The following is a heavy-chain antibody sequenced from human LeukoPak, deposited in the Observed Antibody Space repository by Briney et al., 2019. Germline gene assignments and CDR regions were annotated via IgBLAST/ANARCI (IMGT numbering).Heavy chain of an antibody. D-gene: IGHD2-2*01. CDR2: ISYDGSNK. Sequence: PGRSLRLSCAASGFTFSSYAMHWVRQAPGKGLEWVAVISYDGSNKYYADSVKGRFTISRDSSKNILFLQMNSLRAEDTAVYYCAKRQVNAPFQHWGQGTLVTVSS. J-gene: IGHJ1*01. V-gene: IGHV3-30-3*02. CDR1: GFTFSSYA. CDR3: AKRQVNAPFQH.